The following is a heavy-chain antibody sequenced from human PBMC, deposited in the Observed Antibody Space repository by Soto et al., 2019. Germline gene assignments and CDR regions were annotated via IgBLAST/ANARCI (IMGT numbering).Heavy chain of an antibody. J-gene: IGHJ4*02. V-gene: IGHV3-23*01. CDR1: GFTFSSYA. Sequence: GSLRLSCAASGFTFSSYAMSWVRQAPGKGLEWVSAISGSGGSTYYADYVKGRFTISRDNSKNTLYLQMNSLRAEDTAVYYCAKSSLNYDSIGYHWLYWGQGTLVTVSS. D-gene: IGHD3-22*01. CDR3: AKSSLNYDSIGYHWLY. CDR2: ISGSGGST.